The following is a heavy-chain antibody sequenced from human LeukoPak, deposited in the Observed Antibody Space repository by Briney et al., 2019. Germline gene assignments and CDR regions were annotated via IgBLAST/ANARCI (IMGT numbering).Heavy chain of an antibody. Sequence: GGSLRLSCTASGFNFCAYWMTWVRQVPGQGLEWVANIKEDGSEIYYVDAVKGRFSISRDNAKTSLYLQMHSLSVADTGLYYCVTDQTGRHPYFFDYWGQGTLVTVSS. V-gene: IGHV3-7*01. J-gene: IGHJ4*02. CDR2: IKEDGSEI. CDR3: VTDQTGRHPYFFDY. CDR1: GFNFCAYW. D-gene: IGHD3-10*01.